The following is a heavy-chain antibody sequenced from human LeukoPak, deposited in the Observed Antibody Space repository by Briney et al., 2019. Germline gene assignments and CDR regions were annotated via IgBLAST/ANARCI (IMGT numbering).Heavy chain of an antibody. J-gene: IGHJ5*02. D-gene: IGHD5-18*01. CDR2: INHSGST. V-gene: IGHV4-34*01. CDR3: ARGESGYSYGYWFDP. CDR1: GGSFSGYY. Sequence: SETLSLTCAVYGGSFSGYYWSWIRQPPGKGLEWIGEINHSGSTNYNPSLKSRVTISVDTSKNQFSLKLSSVTAADTAVYYCARGESGYSYGYWFDPRGQGTLVTVSS.